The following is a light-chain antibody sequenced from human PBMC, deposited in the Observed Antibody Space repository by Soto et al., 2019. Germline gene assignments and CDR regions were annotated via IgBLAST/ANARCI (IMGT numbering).Light chain of an antibody. CDR3: QQRRNWPPGIT. V-gene: IGKV3-15*01. CDR2: RAS. CDR1: ESVSDD. J-gene: IGKJ5*01. Sequence: IVLTQSPANLSVSPGERATLSCRASESVSDDLAWYQQKPGRAPRLLIYRASTRAAGVSARISGSGSGTEFTLSISSLQPEDSAVYYCQQRRNWPPGITFGQGTRLEIK.